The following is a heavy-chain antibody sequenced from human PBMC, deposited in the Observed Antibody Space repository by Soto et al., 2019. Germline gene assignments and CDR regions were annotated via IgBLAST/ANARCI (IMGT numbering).Heavy chain of an antibody. CDR3: ARRSYCNGGSCYFDT. J-gene: IGHJ5*02. CDR2: IFFTGLP. CDR1: GDAITSSNYY. Sequence: PSETLSLTCTVSGDAITSSNYYWGWVRQPPGKGMEWIGNIFFTGLPYFNPSLESRLTLAFDTSKNQFSLILSSVTTADTFVYYCARRSYCNGGSCYFDTWGQGTLVTVSS. D-gene: IGHD2-15*01. V-gene: IGHV4-39*01.